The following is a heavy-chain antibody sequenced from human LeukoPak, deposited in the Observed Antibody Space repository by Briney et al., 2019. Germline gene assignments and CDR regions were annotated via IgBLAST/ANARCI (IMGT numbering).Heavy chain of an antibody. CDR2: IYHSGST. CDR3: ARDSRGYSYSRDFDY. CDR1: GYSISSGYY. D-gene: IGHD5-18*01. V-gene: IGHV4-38-2*02. J-gene: IGHJ4*02. Sequence: SETLSLTCTVSGYSISSGYYWGWIRQPPGKGLEWIGSIYHSGSTYYNPSLKSRVTISVDTSKNQFSLKLSSVTAAGTAVYYCARDSRGYSYSRDFDYWGQGTLVTVSS.